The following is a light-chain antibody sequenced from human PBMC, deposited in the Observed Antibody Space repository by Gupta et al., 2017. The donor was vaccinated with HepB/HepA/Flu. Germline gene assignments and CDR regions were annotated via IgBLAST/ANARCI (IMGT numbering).Light chain of an antibody. CDR3: LQHNTFPWT. V-gene: IGKV1-17*01. CDR2: GAY. Sequence: DIQMTQSPSSLSASVGDRVTITCRASEDIRSYLGWFQQKPGNAPKRLIYGAYNLQSGVPSRFSGRGSGTEFSLTISSLQPEDFATYYCLQHNTFPWTFGQGTKVEVK. J-gene: IGKJ1*01. CDR1: EDIRSY.